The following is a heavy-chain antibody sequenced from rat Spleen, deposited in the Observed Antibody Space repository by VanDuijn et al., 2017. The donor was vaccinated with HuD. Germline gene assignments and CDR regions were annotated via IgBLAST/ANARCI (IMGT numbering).Heavy chain of an antibody. Sequence: EVQLQESGPGLVKPSQSLSLTCSVTGDSISSNFWGWIRKFPGNKMEWMGSISYSGSTDYNPSLKSRISITRATSKNQFFLQLNSVTTEDTATYYCARYRGSLQWPFDYWGQGVMVTVSS. CDR1: GDSISSNF. J-gene: IGHJ2*01. D-gene: IGHD1-1*01. V-gene: IGHV3-1*01. CDR3: ARYRGSLQWPFDY. CDR2: ISYSGST.